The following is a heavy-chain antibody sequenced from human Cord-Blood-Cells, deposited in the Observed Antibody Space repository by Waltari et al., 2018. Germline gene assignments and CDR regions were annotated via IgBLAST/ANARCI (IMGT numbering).Heavy chain of an antibody. Sequence: QLQLQESGPGLVQPSETLSLTCTVSGCSISSSSYYWGLIRQPPGKGLEWIGSIYYRGSTYYNPSLKSRVTISVDTSKNQFSLKLSSVTAADTAVYYCARRATVVTPGAFDIWGQGTMVTVSS. J-gene: IGHJ3*02. D-gene: IGHD4-17*01. CDR1: GCSISSSSYY. CDR3: ARRATVVTPGAFDI. V-gene: IGHV4-39*01. CDR2: IYYRGST.